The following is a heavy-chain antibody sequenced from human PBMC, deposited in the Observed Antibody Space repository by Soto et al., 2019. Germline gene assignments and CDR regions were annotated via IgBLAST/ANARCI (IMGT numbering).Heavy chain of an antibody. D-gene: IGHD4-17*01. Sequence: EVQLLESGGGLVQPGASLTLYCAASGFTFSNFAMKGVRQAPGKGREWVSVIGNGGDGIHYADSVKGRFTISRDNSRNTMSLQMNSLTVEDTAVYYCATYGQHLMDSWGQGTLVTVSS. V-gene: IGHV3-23*01. CDR1: GFTFSNFA. J-gene: IGHJ4*02. CDR2: IGNGGDGI. CDR3: ATYGQHLMDS.